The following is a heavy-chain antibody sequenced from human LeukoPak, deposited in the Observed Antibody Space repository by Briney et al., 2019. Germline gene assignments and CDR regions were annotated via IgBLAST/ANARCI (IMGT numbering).Heavy chain of an antibody. J-gene: IGHJ4*02. D-gene: IGHD3-22*01. Sequence: GGSLRLSCAASGVTFSSYEMNWVLQAPGKVLEGVSYISSSGITIYYADSVKGRFTISRDNAQNSLYLQMNSLRAEDTAVYYCARDSSGYYYGFYFDYWDQGTLVTVSS. CDR3: ARDSSGYYYGFYFDY. V-gene: IGHV3-48*03. CDR1: GVTFSSYE. CDR2: ISSSGITI.